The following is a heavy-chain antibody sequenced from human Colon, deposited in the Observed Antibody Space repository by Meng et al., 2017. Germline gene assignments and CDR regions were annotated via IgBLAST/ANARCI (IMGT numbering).Heavy chain of an antibody. D-gene: IGHD6-13*01. V-gene: IGHV3-23*01. CDR3: ARGGIGEAGLDY. CDR1: GLTFRGFA. J-gene: IGHJ4*02. Sequence: EVQILESGGDLVQPGGSLRLSCATSGLTFRGFAMTLVRQAPGKGLQWVSSIGSGGGDRYYVDSVRGRFTISRDDSNNMLFLEMDSLRGEDTALYYCARGGIGEAGLDYWGQGALVTVSS. CDR2: IGSGGGDR.